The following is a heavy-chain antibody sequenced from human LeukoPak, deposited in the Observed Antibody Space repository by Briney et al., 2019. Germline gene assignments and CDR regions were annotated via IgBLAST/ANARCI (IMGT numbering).Heavy chain of an antibody. D-gene: IGHD2-15*01. CDR2: IHTDQTIQ. CDR3: ATEGRRGGSNYNWFDP. J-gene: IGHJ5*02. V-gene: IGHV3-30*02. CDR1: GFTFSGFG. Sequence: GGSLRLSCAASGFTFSGFGMHWVRQAPGKGLEWVAYIHTDQTIQYYADSVKGRFTISRDNSKNTLYLQMKTLRSEDTAVYYCATEGRRGGSNYNWFDPWGQGTLVTVSS.